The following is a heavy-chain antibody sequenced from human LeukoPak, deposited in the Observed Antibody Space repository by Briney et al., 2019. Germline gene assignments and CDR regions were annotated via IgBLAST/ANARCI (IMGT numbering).Heavy chain of an antibody. Sequence: GGSLRLSCAASGFSFISYGMHWVRQAPGKGLEWVGVISDDGRSKDYADSVKGRFTISRDNSKDTLYLQMNSLRAEDTAVYYCAKRPSDYGDYVSYFDYWGQGTLVPVSS. D-gene: IGHD4-17*01. J-gene: IGHJ4*02. CDR2: ISDDGRSK. V-gene: IGHV3-30*18. CDR1: GFSFISYG. CDR3: AKRPSDYGDYVSYFDY.